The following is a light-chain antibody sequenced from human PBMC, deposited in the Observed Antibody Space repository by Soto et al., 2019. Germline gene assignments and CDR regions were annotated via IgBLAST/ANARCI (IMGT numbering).Light chain of an antibody. CDR2: WSS. J-gene: IGKJ3*01. Sequence: DIVMTQSPDSLAVSLGERATINCKSSQSVVYSSNNKNYLAWYQQKPGQPPKLLIYWSSTRASGVPDRFSGSGSGTDFTLTISSLQVEDVAVYSCQQYHTSPFTFGPGTKVEIK. CDR1: QSVVYSSNNKNY. V-gene: IGKV4-1*01. CDR3: QQYHTSPFT.